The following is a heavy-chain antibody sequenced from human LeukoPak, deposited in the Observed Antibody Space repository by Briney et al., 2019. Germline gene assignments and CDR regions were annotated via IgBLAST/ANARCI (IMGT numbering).Heavy chain of an antibody. CDR1: GGSISSHY. CDR2: IYYSGST. CDR3: ARDLNYYGRNWFDP. Sequence: PSETLSLTCTVSGGSISSHYWSWIRQPPGKGLEWIGYIYYSGSTNYNPSLKSRVTISVDTPKNQFSLKLSSVTAADTAVYYCARDLNYYGRNWFDPWGQGTLVTVSS. V-gene: IGHV4-59*11. J-gene: IGHJ5*02. D-gene: IGHD3-10*01.